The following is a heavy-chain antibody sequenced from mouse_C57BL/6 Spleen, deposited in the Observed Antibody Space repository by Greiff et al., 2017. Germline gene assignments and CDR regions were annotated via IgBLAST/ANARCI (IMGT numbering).Heavy chain of an antibody. J-gene: IGHJ4*01. CDR3: ASSSTPLNAMDY. CDR1: GYTFTDYY. D-gene: IGHD1-1*01. CDR2: INPYNGGT. V-gene: IGHV1-19*01. Sequence: EVHLVESGPVLVKPGASVKMSCKASGYTFTDYYMNWVKQSHGKSLEWIGVINPYNGGTSYNQKFKGKATLTVDKSSSTAYMELNSLTSEDSAVYYCASSSTPLNAMDYWGQGTSVTVSS.